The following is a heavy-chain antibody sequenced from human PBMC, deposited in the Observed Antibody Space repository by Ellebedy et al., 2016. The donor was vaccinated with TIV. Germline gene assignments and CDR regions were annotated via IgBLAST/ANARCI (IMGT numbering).Heavy chain of an antibody. CDR3: ARDRGDYSISGP. CDR2: IKSDGSST. CDR1: GFTFGRYW. Sequence: GESLKISXVASGFTFGRYWMHWVRQAPGNKLVWVSRIKSDGSSTTYADSVKGRFTTSRDNARNTLYPQMNSLRGEDTAVYFCARDRGDYSISGPWGQGTLVTVSS. V-gene: IGHV3-74*01. J-gene: IGHJ5*02. D-gene: IGHD4-11*01.